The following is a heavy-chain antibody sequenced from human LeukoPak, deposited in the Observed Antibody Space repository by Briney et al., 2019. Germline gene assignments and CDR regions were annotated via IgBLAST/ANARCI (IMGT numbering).Heavy chain of an antibody. CDR3: GMSGDRVPLQDDVFDV. CDR1: GYSFTSFC. Sequence: GESLKISCKVSGYSFTSFCIGWVRQMPGKGLEWMGIIYPGDSGPTYSPSFQGQVTISVDKSINTAYLQWSSLQASDTAMYYCGMSGDRVPLQDDVFDVWGQGTMVTVST. J-gene: IGHJ3*01. V-gene: IGHV5-51*01. CDR2: IYPGDSGP. D-gene: IGHD1-26*01.